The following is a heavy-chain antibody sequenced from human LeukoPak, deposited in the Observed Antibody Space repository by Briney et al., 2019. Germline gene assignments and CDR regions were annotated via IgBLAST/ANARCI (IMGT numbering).Heavy chain of an antibody. Sequence: PGRSLRLSCAASGFIFSSDAMNWVRQAPGKGLEWVSYISSSGSTIYYADSVKGRFTISRDNGKNSLYLQMDSLRDDDTAVYYCAKGGSYRFDDWGPGTLVTVSS. V-gene: IGHV3-48*02. CDR3: AKGGSYRFDD. J-gene: IGHJ4*02. CDR1: GFIFSSDA. CDR2: ISSSGSTI. D-gene: IGHD1-26*01.